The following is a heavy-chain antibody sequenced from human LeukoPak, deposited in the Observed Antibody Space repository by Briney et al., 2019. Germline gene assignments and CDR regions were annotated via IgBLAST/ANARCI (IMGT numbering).Heavy chain of an antibody. D-gene: IGHD6-13*01. CDR1: GGSFSGYY. CDR3: ARVLAAPNYYYYMDV. Sequence: PSETLSLTCAVYGGSFSGYYWSWIRQPPGKGLEWIGEINHSGSTNYNPSLKSRVTISVDTSKNQFSLKLSSVTAADTAVYYCARVLAAPNYYYYMDVWGKGTTVTISS. CDR2: INHSGST. J-gene: IGHJ6*03. V-gene: IGHV4-34*01.